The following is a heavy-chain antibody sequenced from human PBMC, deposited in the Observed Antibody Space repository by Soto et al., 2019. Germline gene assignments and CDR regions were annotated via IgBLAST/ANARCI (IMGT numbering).Heavy chain of an antibody. CDR2: IYHSGST. CDR1: GGSISSGGYS. Sequence: QLQLQESGSGLVKPSQTLSLTCAVSGGSISSGGYSWSWIRQPPGKGLEWIGYIYHSGSTYYNPSLKSRVTISVDRSKNQFSLKLSSVTAADTAVYYCARGRLYCSSTSCYPIIGYYYGMDVWGQGTTVTVS. CDR3: ARGRLYCSSTSCYPIIGYYYGMDV. J-gene: IGHJ6*02. V-gene: IGHV4-30-2*01. D-gene: IGHD2-2*01.